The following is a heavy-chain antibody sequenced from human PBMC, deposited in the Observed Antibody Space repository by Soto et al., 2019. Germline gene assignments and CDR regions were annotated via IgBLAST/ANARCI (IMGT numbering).Heavy chain of an antibody. CDR1: AFTRITYA. J-gene: IGHJ6*02. V-gene: IGHV3-30-3*01. D-gene: IGHD6-19*01. CDR3: ARDLRAVAGYYFYAMDV. Sequence: RSRRLSCTASAFTRITYAMHWVRQGPGTGLGWVAVISHEGSNIYYADSVKGRFTIARDDSKKTLYLQMNSLRPEDTAVYYCARDLRAVAGYYFYAMDVWGQGTTVTV. CDR2: ISHEGSNI.